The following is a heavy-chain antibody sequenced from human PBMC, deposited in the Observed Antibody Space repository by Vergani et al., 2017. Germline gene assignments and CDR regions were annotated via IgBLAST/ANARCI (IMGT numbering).Heavy chain of an antibody. J-gene: IGHJ4*02. CDR2: IIPIFGTT. Sequence: QGQLAQSGAEVKKPGSSVKVSCKASGGTFSSNSISWVRQAPGQGLEWMGRIIPIFGTTSYAQKFQGRVTILADESTSTAYMELSSLRSEDTAVYYCARQRPGSGWSPGDFDDWGQGILVTVSS. CDR1: GGTFSSNS. V-gene: IGHV1-69*13. CDR3: ARQRPGSGWSPGDFDD. D-gene: IGHD6-19*01.